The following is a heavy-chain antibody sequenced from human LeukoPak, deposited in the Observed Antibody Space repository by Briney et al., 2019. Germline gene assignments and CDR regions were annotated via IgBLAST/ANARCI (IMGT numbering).Heavy chain of an antibody. Sequence: SETLSLTCAVYGGSITGYYWSWIRQTPGRGLEWVGEIHYTGATGYNPSLKSRATISTDTSKNQFSLRLSSVTAADTAVYYCARGNILTGYCFDFWGQGALVTVSS. D-gene: IGHD3-9*01. CDR1: GGSITGYY. J-gene: IGHJ4*02. CDR3: ARGNILTGYCFDF. V-gene: IGHV4-34*01. CDR2: IHYTGAT.